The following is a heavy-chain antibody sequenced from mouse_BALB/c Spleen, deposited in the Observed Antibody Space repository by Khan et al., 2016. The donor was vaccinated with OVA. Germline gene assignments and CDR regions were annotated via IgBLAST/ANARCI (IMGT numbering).Heavy chain of an antibody. CDR1: GYTFSTYW. D-gene: IGHD2-1*01. Sequence: VQLQESGAELAKPSASVKLSCTASGYTFSTYWMHWLKQRPAQGLEWFGYINPSTGYTEYNQKFKDQATLTADASSSTAYMQLNSLTSEESAVYYCTRRGVNGIFGSWGQEDLETTSA. CDR2: INPSTGYT. V-gene: IGHV1-7*01. CDR3: TRRGVNGIFGS. J-gene: IGHJ3*01.